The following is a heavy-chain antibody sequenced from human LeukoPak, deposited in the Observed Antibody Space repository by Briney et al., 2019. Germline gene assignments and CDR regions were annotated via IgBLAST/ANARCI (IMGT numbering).Heavy chain of an antibody. Sequence: GASVKVSCKASGGTFSSYAISWVRQAPGQGLEWMGGIIPIFGTANYAQKFQGRVTITAAKSTSTAYMELSSLRSEDTDVYYCARDDPKYSSGWSTGVYRGQGTLVAVSS. CDR1: GGTFSSYA. CDR2: IIPIFGTA. D-gene: IGHD6-19*01. CDR3: ARDDPKYSSGWSTGVY. V-gene: IGHV1-69*06. J-gene: IGHJ4*02.